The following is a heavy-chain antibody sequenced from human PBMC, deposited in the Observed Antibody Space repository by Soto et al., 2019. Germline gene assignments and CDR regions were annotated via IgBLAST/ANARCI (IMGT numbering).Heavy chain of an antibody. CDR3: ARDAPGPLCSGGSCYPNDAFDI. V-gene: IGHV3-7*01. Sequence: GGSLRLSCAASGFTFSSYWMSWVRQAPGKGLEWVANIKQDGSEKYYVDSVKGRFTISRDNAKNSLYLQMNSLRAEDTAVYYCARDAPGPLCSGGSCYPNDAFDIWGQGTMVTVSS. D-gene: IGHD2-15*01. CDR2: IKQDGSEK. J-gene: IGHJ3*02. CDR1: GFTFSSYW.